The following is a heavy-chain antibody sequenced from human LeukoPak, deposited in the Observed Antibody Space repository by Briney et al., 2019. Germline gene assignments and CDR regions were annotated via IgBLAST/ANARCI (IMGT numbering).Heavy chain of an antibody. J-gene: IGHJ6*02. V-gene: IGHV3-30*02. CDR1: GFTFSSYG. CDR2: IRYDGSNK. D-gene: IGHD3-10*01. Sequence: GGSLRLSCAASGFTFSSYGMHWVRQAPGKGLEWVAFIRYDGSNKYYADSVKGRFTISRDNSKNTLYLQMNSLRAEDTAVYYCAKVYYGSGSYLSYYYYGMDVWGQGTTVTVSS. CDR3: AKVYYGSGSYLSYYYYGMDV.